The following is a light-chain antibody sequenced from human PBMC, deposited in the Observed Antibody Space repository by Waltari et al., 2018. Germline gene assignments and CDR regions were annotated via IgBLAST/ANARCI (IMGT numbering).Light chain of an antibody. Sequence: QSALTQPASVSGSPGQSITISCTGTSSDVGAYHSVSWYQQHPGKAPKLIIYEVSNRPSGVSNRFSGSKSGNTASLTISGLQAEDEADYYCSSYTSSSTLGFGGGTKLTVL. CDR3: SSYTSSSTLG. J-gene: IGLJ2*01. V-gene: IGLV2-14*01. CDR2: EVS. CDR1: SSDVGAYHS.